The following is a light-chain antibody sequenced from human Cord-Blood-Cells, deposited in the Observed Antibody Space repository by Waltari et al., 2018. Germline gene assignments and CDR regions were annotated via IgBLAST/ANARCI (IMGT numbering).Light chain of an antibody. J-gene: IGLJ2*01. CDR2: EVS. CDR3: SSYAGSNNLV. V-gene: IGLV2-8*01. CDR1: SSDVGGYNY. Sequence: QSALTQPPSASGSPGQSVTISCTGTSSDVGGYNYVSWYQQHPAKAPKLRINEVSNRPAGVPDRFSGSKSGNTASLTVSGLQAGDEADYCCSSYAGSNNLVFGGGTKLTVL.